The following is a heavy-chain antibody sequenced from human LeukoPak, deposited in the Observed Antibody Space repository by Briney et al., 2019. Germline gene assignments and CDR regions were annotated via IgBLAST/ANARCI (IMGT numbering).Heavy chain of an antibody. CDR3: ARLASGSSIYYYYYMDV. V-gene: IGHV4-39*01. CDR1: GGSISSSSYY. CDR2: IYYSGST. J-gene: IGHJ6*03. Sequence: PSETLSLTCTVSGGSISSSSYYWGWIRPPPGKGLEWIGSIYYSGSTYYNPSLKSRVTISVDTSKNQFSLKLSSVTAADTAVYYCARLASGSSIYYYYYMDVWGKGTTVTVSS. D-gene: IGHD3-10*01.